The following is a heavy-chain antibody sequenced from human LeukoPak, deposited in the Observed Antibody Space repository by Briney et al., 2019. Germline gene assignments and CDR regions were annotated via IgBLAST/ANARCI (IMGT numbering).Heavy chain of an antibody. CDR2: INHSGST. V-gene: IGHV4-34*01. CDR3: ARVGATKQFDY. CDR1: GGSFSGYY. J-gene: IGHJ4*02. Sequence: SETLSLTCAVYGGSFSGYYWSWLRQPPGKGLEWIGEINHSGSTNYNPSLKSRVTISVDTSKNQFSLKLSSVTAADTAVYYGARVGATKQFDYWGQGTLVTVSS. D-gene: IGHD1-26*01.